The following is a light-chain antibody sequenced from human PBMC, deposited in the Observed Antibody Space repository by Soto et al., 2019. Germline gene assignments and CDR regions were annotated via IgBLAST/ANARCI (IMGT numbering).Light chain of an antibody. CDR3: QHSNTNYWT. CDR2: DAS. Sequence: QMTQAPATLSASVGDRVIITCRASQSISSWLAWYQQKPGKAPKVLIYDASSLESGVPSRFSGSGSGTEFTLNITSLQPDDFETYYCQHSNTNYWTFGQGTGWIS. V-gene: IGKV1-5*01. J-gene: IGKJ1*01. CDR1: QSISSW.